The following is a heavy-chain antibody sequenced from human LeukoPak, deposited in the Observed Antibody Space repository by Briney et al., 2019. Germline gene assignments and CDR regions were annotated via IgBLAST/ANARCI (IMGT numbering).Heavy chain of an antibody. V-gene: IGHV4-59*08. CDR2: IDYSGST. CDR3: ARMTTLTYRLRS. CDR1: GGSITTHY. D-gene: IGHD4-17*01. J-gene: IGHJ5*02. Sequence: SETLSLTCTVSGGSITTHYWSWIRQPPGKGLEWIGYIDYSGSTNYNPSLKRRVTISVDTSKNQFSLRLSSVTAADTAVYYCARMTTLTYRLRSWGQGTLVTVSS.